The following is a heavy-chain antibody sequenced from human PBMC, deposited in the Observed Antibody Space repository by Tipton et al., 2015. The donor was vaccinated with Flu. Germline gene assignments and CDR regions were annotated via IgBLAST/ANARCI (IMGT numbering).Heavy chain of an antibody. J-gene: IGHJ3*02. CDR3: ARERPPKGWLPYDAFDI. Sequence: SLRLSCAASGFTVSSNYMSWVRQAPGKGLELVSVIYSGGSTYYADSVKGRFTISRDNSKNTLYLQMNSLRAEDTAVYYCARERPPKGWLPYDAFDIWGQGTMVTVSS. V-gene: IGHV3-53*01. D-gene: IGHD5-24*01. CDR1: GFTVSSNY. CDR2: IYSGGST.